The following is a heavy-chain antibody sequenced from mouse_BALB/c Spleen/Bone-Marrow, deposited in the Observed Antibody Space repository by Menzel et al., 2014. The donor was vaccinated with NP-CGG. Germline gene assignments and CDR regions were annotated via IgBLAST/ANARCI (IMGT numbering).Heavy chain of an antibody. CDR2: ISYDGSN. Sequence: EVKLQESGPGLVKPSQSLSLTCSVTGYSITSGYYWNWIRQFPGNKLEWMGYISYDGSNNYNPSLKNRISITRDTSKNQFFLKLNSVTTEDTATYYCARDRYFGYWGQGTTLTVSS. CDR1: GYSITSGYY. J-gene: IGHJ2*01. CDR3: ARDRYFGY. V-gene: IGHV3-6*02.